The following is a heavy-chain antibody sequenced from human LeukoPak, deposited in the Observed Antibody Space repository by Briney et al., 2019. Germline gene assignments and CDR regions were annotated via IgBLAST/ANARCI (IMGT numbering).Heavy chain of an antibody. CDR3: ARGPVTYYDILTPRAFDY. V-gene: IGHV1-46*01. D-gene: IGHD3-9*01. CDR2: INPSGGST. CDR1: GYTFTSYY. J-gene: IGHJ4*02. Sequence: ASVKVSCKASGYTFTSYYMHWVRQAHGQGLEWMGIINPSGGSTSYAQKFQGRVTMTRDTSTSTVYMELSSLRSEDTAVYYCARGPVTYYDILTPRAFDYWGQGTLVTVSS.